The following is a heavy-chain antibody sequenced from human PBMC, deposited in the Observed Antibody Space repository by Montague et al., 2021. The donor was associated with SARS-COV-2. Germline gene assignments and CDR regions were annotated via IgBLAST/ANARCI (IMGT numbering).Heavy chain of an antibody. J-gene: IGHJ4*02. CDR3: ARGVRGSGTRSL. CDR2: ISSSSSYI. D-gene: IGHD2-2*01. V-gene: IGHV3-21*01. Sequence: SLRLSCAASGFTFSSYSMNWVRRAPGKGLEWVSSISSSSSYIYYADSVKGRFTISRDNAKNSLYLQMNSLRAEDTAVYHCARGVRGSGTRSLWGQGTLVTVSS. CDR1: GFTFSSYS.